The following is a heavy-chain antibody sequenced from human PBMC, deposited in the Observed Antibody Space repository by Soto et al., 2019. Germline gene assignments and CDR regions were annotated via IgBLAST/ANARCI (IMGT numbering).Heavy chain of an antibody. CDR1: GFTFSRYD. Sequence: GGSLRLSCAASGFTFSRYDMHWVRQATGKGLEWVSAIGTAGDTYYPGSVKGRFNSARENAKNSLYLQMNSLRAEDTAVYYCARETYYYDSSGYYYTNWFDPWGQGTLVTVSS. J-gene: IGHJ5*02. CDR3: ARETYYYDSSGYYYTNWFDP. CDR2: IGTAGDT. V-gene: IGHV3-13*01. D-gene: IGHD3-22*01.